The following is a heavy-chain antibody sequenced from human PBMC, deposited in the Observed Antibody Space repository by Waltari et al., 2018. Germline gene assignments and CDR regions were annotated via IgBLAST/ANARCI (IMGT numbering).Heavy chain of an antibody. J-gene: IGHJ5*02. V-gene: IGHV4-39*01. CDR2: IYYSGST. Sequence: QLQLQESGPGLVKPSETLSLTCTVSGGSISSSSYYWGWIRQPPGKGLEWIGSIYYSGSTYYNPSLKSRVTISVDTSKNQFSLKLSSVTAADTAVYYCGRTVATINWFDPWGQGTLVTVSS. CDR1: GGSISSSSYY. D-gene: IGHD5-12*01. CDR3: GRTVATINWFDP.